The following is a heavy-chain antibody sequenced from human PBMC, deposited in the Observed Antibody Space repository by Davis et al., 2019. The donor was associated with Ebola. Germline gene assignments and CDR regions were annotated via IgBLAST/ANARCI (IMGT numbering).Heavy chain of an antibody. CDR2: IHTSGRT. V-gene: IGHV4-4*07. J-gene: IGHJ4*02. Sequence: PSETLSLTCTVSGGSISSYYCSWIRQPAGKGLEWIGRIHTSGRTNYNPSLKSRVTMSVDTSKNQFSLRLSSVTAADTAVYYCVRDGCPGGSCYCGDYWGQGTLVTVSS. CDR1: GGSISSYY. CDR3: VRDGCPGGSCYCGDY. D-gene: IGHD2-15*01.